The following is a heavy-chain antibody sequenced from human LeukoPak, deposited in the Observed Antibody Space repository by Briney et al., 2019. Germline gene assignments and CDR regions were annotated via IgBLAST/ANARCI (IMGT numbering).Heavy chain of an antibody. CDR1: GGTFSSYA. CDR3: ARAAGLWSYYFDY. Sequence: SVKVSCKAPGGTFSSYAISWVRQAPGQGLEWMGGIIPIFGTANYAQKFQGRVTITTDESTSTAYMELSSLRSEDTAVYYCARAAGLWSYYFDYWGQGTLVTVSS. V-gene: IGHV1-69*05. J-gene: IGHJ4*02. D-gene: IGHD5-18*01. CDR2: IIPIFGTA.